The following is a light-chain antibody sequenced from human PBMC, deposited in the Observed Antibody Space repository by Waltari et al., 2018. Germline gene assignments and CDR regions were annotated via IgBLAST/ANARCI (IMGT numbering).Light chain of an antibody. Sequence: QSALTQPRSGSGSPGPSVTIPCPGTSSEVEAYNFVAWYQQHPGKAPKLIIYDVSKRPSGVPDRFSGSKSGNTASLTVSGLQAGDEADYYCSSYAGSNNVFGTGTKVTVL. CDR1: SSEVEAYNF. CDR3: SSYAGSNNV. V-gene: IGLV2-8*01. J-gene: IGLJ1*01. CDR2: DVS.